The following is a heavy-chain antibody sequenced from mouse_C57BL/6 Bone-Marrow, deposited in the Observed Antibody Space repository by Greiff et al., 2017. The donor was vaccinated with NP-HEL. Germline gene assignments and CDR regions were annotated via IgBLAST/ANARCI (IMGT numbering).Heavy chain of an antibody. V-gene: IGHV1-85*01. D-gene: IGHD2-1*01. J-gene: IGHJ4*01. CDR2: IYPRDGST. CDR3: ARHGNYLFYAMDY. CDR1: GYTFTSYD. Sequence: VQRVESGPELVKPGASVKLSCKASGYTFTSYDINWVKQRPGQGLEWIGWIYPRDGSTKYNEKFKGKATLTVDTSSSTAYMELHSLTSEDSAVYFCARHGNYLFYAMDYWGQGTSVTVSS.